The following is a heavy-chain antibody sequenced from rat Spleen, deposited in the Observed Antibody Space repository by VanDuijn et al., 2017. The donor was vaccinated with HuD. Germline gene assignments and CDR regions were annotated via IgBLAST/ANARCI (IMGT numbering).Heavy chain of an antibody. Sequence: EVQLVESGGGLVQPGRSLKLSCAASGFTFSDYNMAWVRQAPKKGLEWVATISYDGSDTYYRDSVKGRFTISRDNAKSSLYLQMDSLRSEDTATYYCTRDRILRSTGFDYWGQGVMVTVSS. D-gene: IGHD1-6*01. CDR1: GFTFSDYN. J-gene: IGHJ2*01. V-gene: IGHV5-7*01. CDR3: TRDRILRSTGFDY. CDR2: ISYDGSDT.